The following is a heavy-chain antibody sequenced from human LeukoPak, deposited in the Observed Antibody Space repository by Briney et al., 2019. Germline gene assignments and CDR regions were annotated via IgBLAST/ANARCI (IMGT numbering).Heavy chain of an antibody. V-gene: IGHV3-33*06. CDR3: AKDSSGGSSSWGDYFDY. J-gene: IGHJ4*02. Sequence: GGSLRLSCAASGFTFSSYGMHWVRQAPGKGLEWVAVIWYDGSNKYYADSVKGRFTISRDNSKNTLYLQMNSLRAEDTAVYYCAKDSSGGSSSWGDYFDYWGQGTLVTVSS. CDR1: GFTFSSYG. D-gene: IGHD6-13*01. CDR2: IWYDGSNK.